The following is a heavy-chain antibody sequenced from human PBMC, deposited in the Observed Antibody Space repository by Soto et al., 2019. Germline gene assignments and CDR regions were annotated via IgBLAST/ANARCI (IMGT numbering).Heavy chain of an antibody. J-gene: IGHJ6*02. CDR2: IKSDGSST. Sequence: EVQLVESGGGLVQPGGSLRLSCAASEFTFSTYWIHWVRQVPGKGLVWVSRIKSDGSSTYYADSVKGRFTISRDNSKNTLYLQMNSLRAEDTAVYYCAKDRGYCSSTSCYYYYGMDVWGQGTTVTVSS. CDR1: EFTFSTYW. D-gene: IGHD2-2*01. CDR3: AKDRGYCSSTSCYYYYGMDV. V-gene: IGHV3-74*01.